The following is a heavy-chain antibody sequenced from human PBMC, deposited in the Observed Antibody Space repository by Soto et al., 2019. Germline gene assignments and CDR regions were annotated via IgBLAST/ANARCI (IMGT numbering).Heavy chain of an antibody. Sequence: PGGSLRLSCAASGFTFSSYGMRWVRQAPGKGLEWVAVIWYDGSNKYYADSVKGRFTISRDNSKNTLYLQMNSLRAEDTAVYYCARDSPDSSSWLRYYYYGMDVWGQGTTVTVSS. CDR3: ARDSPDSSSWLRYYYYGMDV. D-gene: IGHD6-13*01. CDR1: GFTFSSYG. V-gene: IGHV3-33*01. CDR2: IWYDGSNK. J-gene: IGHJ6*02.